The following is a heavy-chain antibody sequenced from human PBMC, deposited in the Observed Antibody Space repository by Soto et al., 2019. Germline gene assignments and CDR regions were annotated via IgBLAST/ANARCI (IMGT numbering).Heavy chain of an antibody. CDR1: GGTFSSYA. CDR3: ASWGQRTIFGVVIRYYNY. J-gene: IGHJ4*02. Sequence: GASVKVSCKASGGTFSSYAISWVRQAPGQGLEWMGGIIPIFGTANYAQKFQGRVTITADESTSTAYMELSSLRSEDTAVYYCASWGQRTIFGVVIRYYNYWGQGTLVTVSS. CDR2: IIPIFGTA. V-gene: IGHV1-69*13. D-gene: IGHD3-3*01.